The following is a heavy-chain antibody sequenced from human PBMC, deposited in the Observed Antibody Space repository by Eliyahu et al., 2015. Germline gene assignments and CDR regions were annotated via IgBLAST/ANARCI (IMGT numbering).Heavy chain of an antibody. J-gene: IGHJ3*02. CDR1: GFSFSPSA. CDR3: ARWSPRLDAFDI. V-gene: IGHV3-23*01. D-gene: IGHD2-15*01. Sequence: DVQLLESGGGLVQPGVSLRLSCAASGFSFSPSAMGWVRQTPRKGLEWVSVFSAFNGGGGGTLYPDSLKGRFTISRDNSKNTLYLQMNSLRAEDTAVYYCARWSPRLDAFDIWGQGTTVTVSS. CDR2: FNGGGGGT.